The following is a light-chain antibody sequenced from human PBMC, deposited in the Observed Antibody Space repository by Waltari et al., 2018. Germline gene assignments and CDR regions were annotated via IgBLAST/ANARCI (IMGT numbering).Light chain of an antibody. V-gene: IGKV4-1*01. CDR1: QSVSYTSSNKHH. CDR3: QQYYTTPLT. Sequence: DTVMTQSPDSLAVSLGESATLNCKSSQSVSYTSSNKHHLAWYQQKPGQPPKLIIYWASNRESGVPDRFSGSGSGTDFTLTISRLQAEDVAVYYCQQYYTTPLTCGGGTKVEI. J-gene: IGKJ4*01. CDR2: WAS.